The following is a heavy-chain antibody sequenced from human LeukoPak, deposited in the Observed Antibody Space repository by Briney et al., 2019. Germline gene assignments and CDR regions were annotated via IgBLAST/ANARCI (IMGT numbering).Heavy chain of an antibody. Sequence: GGSLRLSCGASGFTFSSYSMNWVRQAPGKGLEWVSSISSSSSYIYYADSVKGRFTISRDNAKNSLYLQMNSLRAEDTAVYYCASLGDYDSSGYYYPHAFDIWGQGTMVTVSS. J-gene: IGHJ3*02. V-gene: IGHV3-21*01. CDR2: ISSSSSYI. CDR3: ASLGDYDSSGYYYPHAFDI. D-gene: IGHD3-22*01. CDR1: GFTFSSYS.